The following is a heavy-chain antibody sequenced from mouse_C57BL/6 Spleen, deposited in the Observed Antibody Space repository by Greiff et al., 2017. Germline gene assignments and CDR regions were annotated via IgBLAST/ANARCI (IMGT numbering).Heavy chain of an antibody. CDR1: GYAFSSYW. CDR2: IYPGDGDT. Sequence: VQLQQSGAELVKPGASVKISCKASGYAFSSYWMNWVKQRPGKGLERIGQIYPGDGDTNYNGKFKGKATLTADKSSSTAYMQLSSLTSGDSAVYFCARRRMRYAMDYWGQGTSVTVSS. V-gene: IGHV1-80*01. J-gene: IGHJ4*01. CDR3: ARRRMRYAMDY.